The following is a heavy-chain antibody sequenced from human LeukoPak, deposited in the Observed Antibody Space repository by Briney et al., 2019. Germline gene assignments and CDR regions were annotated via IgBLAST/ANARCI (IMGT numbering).Heavy chain of an antibody. D-gene: IGHD6-19*01. CDR2: IPASGGST. CDR3: AKESSGGWYFDY. CDR1: GFTFSSNV. J-gene: IGHJ4*02. Sequence: PGGSLRLSSVASGFTFSSNVMIWVRQAPGKGLEWVSSIPASGGSTYYADSVKGRFTISRDNSKNSLYLQMNSLRAEDTAVYYCAKESSGGWYFDYWGQGTLVTVSS. V-gene: IGHV3-23*01.